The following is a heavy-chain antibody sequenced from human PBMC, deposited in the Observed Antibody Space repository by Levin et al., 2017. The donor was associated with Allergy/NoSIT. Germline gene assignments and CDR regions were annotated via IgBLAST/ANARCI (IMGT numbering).Heavy chain of an antibody. J-gene: IGHJ4*02. CDR2: IYSGGST. CDR1: GFTVSSNY. Sequence: ETLSLTCAVSGFTVSSNYMNWVRQAPGKGLEWVSVIYSGGSTYYANSVKGRFTISRDNSKNTLNLQMNSLRAEDTAVYYCARDDGAGGPFDYWGQGTLVTVSS. V-gene: IGHV3-53*01. CDR3: ARDDGAGGPFDY. D-gene: IGHD3-16*01.